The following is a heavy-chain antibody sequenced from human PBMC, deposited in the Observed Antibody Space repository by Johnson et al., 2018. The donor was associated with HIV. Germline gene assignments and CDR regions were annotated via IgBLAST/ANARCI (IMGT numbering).Heavy chain of an antibody. Sequence: VQLVESGGGVVQPGRSLRLSCAASGFTFSSYWMTWVRQAPGKGLEWVANIKQDGSEKYYADSVKGRFTISSDNSKNTLYLQMNSLRAEDTAVYYCAKDQGDEAFDIWGQGTMVTVSS. V-gene: IGHV3-7*01. CDR1: GFTFSSYW. CDR2: IKQDGSEK. J-gene: IGHJ3*02. D-gene: IGHD2-21*01. CDR3: AKDQGDEAFDI.